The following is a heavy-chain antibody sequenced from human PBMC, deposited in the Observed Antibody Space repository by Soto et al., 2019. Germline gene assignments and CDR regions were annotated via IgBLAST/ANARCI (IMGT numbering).Heavy chain of an antibody. CDR1: GYTFTSYG. J-gene: IGHJ5*02. Sequence: ASVKVSCKASGYTFTSYGISWVRQAPGQGLEWMGWISAYNGNTNYAQKLQGRVTMTTDTSTSTAYMELRSLRSDDTAVYYCARASMEDIVVVVAATTFDPWGQGTLVTVS. V-gene: IGHV1-18*01. D-gene: IGHD2-15*01. CDR3: ARASMEDIVVVVAATTFDP. CDR2: ISAYNGNT.